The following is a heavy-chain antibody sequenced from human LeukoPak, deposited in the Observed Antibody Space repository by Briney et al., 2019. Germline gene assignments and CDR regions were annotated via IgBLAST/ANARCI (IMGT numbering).Heavy chain of an antibody. V-gene: IGHV4-59*01. CDR2: IYYSGST. Sequence: SETLSLTCTVSGGSISSYYWSWIRQPPGEGLEWIGYIYYSGSTNYNPSLKSRVTISVDTSKNQFSLKLSSVTAADTAVYYCARARRSDIVVVVAYFDYWGQGTLVTVSS. CDR1: GGSISSYY. CDR3: ARARRSDIVVVVAYFDY. J-gene: IGHJ4*02. D-gene: IGHD2-15*01.